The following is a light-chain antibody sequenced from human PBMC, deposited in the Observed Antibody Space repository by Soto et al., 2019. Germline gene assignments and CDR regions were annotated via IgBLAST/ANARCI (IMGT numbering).Light chain of an antibody. CDR3: QVWDKSSDHAV. CDR2: YDS. CDR1: TIGSNS. V-gene: IGLV3-21*04. J-gene: IGLJ7*01. Sequence: SYELTQPPSVSVAPGKTARITCGGNTIGSNSVHWYQQKPGQAPVVVMYYDSDRPSGIPERFSGAKSGNTATLTISRVEAGDEADYYCQVWDKSSDHAVFGGGTQLTVL.